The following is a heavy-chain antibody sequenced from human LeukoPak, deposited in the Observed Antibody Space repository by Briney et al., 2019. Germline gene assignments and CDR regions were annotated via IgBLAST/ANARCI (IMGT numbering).Heavy chain of an antibody. D-gene: IGHD6-13*01. CDR2: IYYSGST. J-gene: IGHJ5*02. V-gene: IGHV4-59*08. Sequence: SETLSLTCTVSGGSISSYYWSWIRQPPGKGLEWIGYIYYSGSTNYNPSLKGRVTISVDTSKNQFPLKLSSVTAADTAVYYCARRSIAAAGNWFDPWGQGTLVTVSS. CDR3: ARRSIAAAGNWFDP. CDR1: GGSISSYY.